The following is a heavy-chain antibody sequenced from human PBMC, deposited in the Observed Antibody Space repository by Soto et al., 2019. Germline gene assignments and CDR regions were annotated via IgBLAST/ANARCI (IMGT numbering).Heavy chain of an antibody. Sequence: QVQLVQSGAEVKKPGSSVKVSCKASGGTFSSYAISWVRQAPGQGLEWMGGIIPIFCTANYAQKFQGRVTITADESTSTAYMELSSLSSEDTAVYYCARDKGYCSSTSCYQGDYWGQGTLVIVSS. D-gene: IGHD2-2*01. J-gene: IGHJ4*02. CDR1: GGTFSSYA. CDR3: ARDKGYCSSTSCYQGDY. V-gene: IGHV1-69*01. CDR2: IIPIFCTA.